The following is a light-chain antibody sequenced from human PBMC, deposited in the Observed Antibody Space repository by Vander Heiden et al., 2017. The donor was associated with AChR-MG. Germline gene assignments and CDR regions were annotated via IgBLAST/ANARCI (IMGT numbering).Light chain of an antibody. V-gene: IGKV1-9*01. J-gene: IGKJ5*01. Sequence: DIQLTQSPSFLSASVGDRVTITCRPSQGMSSYLAWYQQKPGKAPNLLIYAASTLQSGVPSRFSGSGSGTEFTLTISSLQPEDIASYYCQQLKSYPITFGQGTRLEIK. CDR1: QGMSSY. CDR2: AAS. CDR3: QQLKSYPIT.